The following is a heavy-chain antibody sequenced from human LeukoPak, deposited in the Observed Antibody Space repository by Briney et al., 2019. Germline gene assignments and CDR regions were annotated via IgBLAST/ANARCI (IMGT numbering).Heavy chain of an antibody. Sequence: GGSLRLSCGASGFTFSGSWMTWVRQAPGRGPEWVANIKGDGSKIYYVDSVKGRFTISRDNDKNSLYLQMNNLRVEDTAVYHCARDGSCFDFWGQGALVTVSS. D-gene: IGHD2-15*01. J-gene: IGHJ4*02. CDR1: GFTFSGSW. CDR3: ARDGSCFDF. V-gene: IGHV3-7*01. CDR2: IKGDGSKI.